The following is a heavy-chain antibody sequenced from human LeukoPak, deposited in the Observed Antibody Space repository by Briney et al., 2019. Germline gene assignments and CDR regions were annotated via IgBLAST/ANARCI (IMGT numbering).Heavy chain of an antibody. CDR1: GGSISSYY. CDR3: ARDIVGAIYYFDY. CDR2: IYYSGST. D-gene: IGHD1-26*01. Sequence: SETLSLTCTVSGGSISSYYWSWIRQPPGKGLEWIGYIYYSGSTNYNPSLKSRVTISVDTSKNQFSLKLSSVTAADTAVYYCARDIVGAIYYFDYWGQGTLVTVPS. J-gene: IGHJ4*02. V-gene: IGHV4-59*12.